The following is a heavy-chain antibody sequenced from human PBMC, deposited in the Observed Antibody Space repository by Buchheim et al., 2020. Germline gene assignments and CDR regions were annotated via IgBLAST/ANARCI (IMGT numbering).Heavy chain of an antibody. J-gene: IGHJ4*02. Sequence: EVQLVESGGGLVRPGGSLRLSCAASGFIFSDYWMHWVRQAPGKGLVWVSRINGDGSSTTYADSVKGRFTISRDNAKKTLYLQINSLRVEDTAVYYCARTMTGGYFDYWGQGAL. CDR3: ARTMTGGYFDY. CDR2: INGDGSST. D-gene: IGHD3-16*01. V-gene: IGHV3-74*03. CDR1: GFIFSDYW.